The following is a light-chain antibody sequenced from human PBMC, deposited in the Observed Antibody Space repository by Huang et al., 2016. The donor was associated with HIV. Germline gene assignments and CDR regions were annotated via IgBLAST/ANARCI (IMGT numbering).Light chain of an antibody. J-gene: IGKJ1*01. CDR2: AAS. V-gene: IGKV1-39*01. CDR1: QRISSY. Sequence: DIQMTQSPSSLSASVGDRVTITCRASQRISSYLNWYQQKPGKAPKLLIYAASSLQSGVPSRFSGSGYGTDFTLTIISLQPEDFATYYCQQSYSTPWTFGQGTKVEIK. CDR3: QQSYSTPWT.